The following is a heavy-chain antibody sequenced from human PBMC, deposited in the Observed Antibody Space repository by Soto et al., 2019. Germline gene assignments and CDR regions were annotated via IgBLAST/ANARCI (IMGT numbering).Heavy chain of an antibody. J-gene: IGHJ6*02. V-gene: IGHV3-48*02. CDR2: ISGSSVSI. D-gene: IGHD2-15*01. CDR3: ARLTSILYGMDV. Sequence: EVQLVESGGGSVQPGGSLRLSCGAAGFTFSSYSMNWVRQAPGKGLEWVSYISGSSVSIYYADSVKGRFTVSRDNAQNSLFLERNILRDEDTAVYYCARLTSILYGMDVWGLGTTVTVSS. CDR1: GFTFSSYS.